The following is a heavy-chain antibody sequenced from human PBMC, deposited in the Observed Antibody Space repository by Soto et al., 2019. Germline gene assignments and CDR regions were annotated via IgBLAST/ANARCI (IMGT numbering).Heavy chain of an antibody. V-gene: IGHV1-8*01. J-gene: IGHJ4*02. Sequence: QVQLVQSGAEVKKPGASVKVYCKASGYTFTSYDINWVRQATGQGLEWMGWMNPNSGNTGYAQKVQGRVTMTRNTSISTAYMELSSLRSEDTAVYYGARGTEVVTAFPLDYWGQGTLVTVSS. CDR1: GYTFTSYD. CDR2: MNPNSGNT. CDR3: ARGTEVVTAFPLDY. D-gene: IGHD2-21*02.